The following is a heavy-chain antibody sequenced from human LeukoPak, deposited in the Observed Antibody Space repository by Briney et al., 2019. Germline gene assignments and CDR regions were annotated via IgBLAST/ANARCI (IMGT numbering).Heavy chain of an antibody. D-gene: IGHD6-13*01. V-gene: IGHV1-18*01. J-gene: IGHJ1*01. CDR1: GYTFGTSG. CDR2: ISGNNGNT. CDR3: ARIGISARGTNFHH. Sequence: ASVKVSCKASGYTFGTSGITWVRQAPGQGLEWMGWISGNNGNTDYVKKFQGRVTMTRDTSISTAYMELSRLRSDDTALYYCARIGISARGTNFHHWGQGTLVTVSS.